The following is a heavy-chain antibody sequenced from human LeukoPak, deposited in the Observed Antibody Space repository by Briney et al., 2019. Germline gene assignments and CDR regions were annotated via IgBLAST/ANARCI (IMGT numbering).Heavy chain of an antibody. Sequence: GGSLRPSCAASGFTFSSYWMHWVRQAPGKGLVWVSRINSDGSSTSYADSVKGRFTISRDNAKNTLYLQMNSLRAEDTAVYYCARGYCSSTSCPKAYYFDYWGQGTLVTVSS. J-gene: IGHJ4*02. CDR1: GFTFSSYW. CDR3: ARGYCSSTSCPKAYYFDY. D-gene: IGHD2-2*01. V-gene: IGHV3-74*01. CDR2: INSDGSST.